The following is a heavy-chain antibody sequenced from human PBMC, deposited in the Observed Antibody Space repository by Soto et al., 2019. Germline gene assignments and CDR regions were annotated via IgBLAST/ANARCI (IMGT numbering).Heavy chain of an antibody. Sequence: QVQLVQSGAEVKKPGSSVKVSCKASGGTFSSYSISWVRQAPGQGLEWMGRIIPILGIANYAQKFQGRVTITADKPTSTAYMQLSSLSAEDTAVYHCARGGVARFDYWGQGTLVTVSS. CDR1: GGTFSSYS. V-gene: IGHV1-69*02. J-gene: IGHJ4*02. CDR3: ARGGVARFDY. D-gene: IGHD5-12*01. CDR2: IIPILGIA.